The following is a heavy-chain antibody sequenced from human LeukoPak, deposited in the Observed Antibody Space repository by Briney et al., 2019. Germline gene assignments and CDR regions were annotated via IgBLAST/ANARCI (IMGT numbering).Heavy chain of an antibody. D-gene: IGHD3-22*01. J-gene: IGHJ4*02. CDR2: IRAGGGST. CDR3: AKGHYYEGSGYWYFDY. Sequence: PGGSLRLSCAASGFTFNSYAMNWVRQAPGKGLEWVSSIRAGGGSTYFADSVKGRFTISRDNSKNTLYLQMNSLRAEDTADYYCAKGHYYEGSGYWYFDYWGQGTLVTVSS. CDR1: GFTFNSYA. V-gene: IGHV3-23*01.